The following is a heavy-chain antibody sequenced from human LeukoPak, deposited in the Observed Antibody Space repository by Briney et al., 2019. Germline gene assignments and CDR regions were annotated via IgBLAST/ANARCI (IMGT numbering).Heavy chain of an antibody. CDR2: IYYSGST. J-gene: IGHJ4*02. CDR3: AREPYDILTGYYRHYFDY. CDR1: GGSISSYY. Sequence: SETLSLTCTVSGGSISSYYWSWIRQPPGKGLEWIGYIYYSGSTNYNPSLKSRATISVDTSKNQFSLKLSSVTAADTAVYYCAREPYDILTGYYRHYFDYWGQGTLVTVSS. V-gene: IGHV4-59*01. D-gene: IGHD3-9*01.